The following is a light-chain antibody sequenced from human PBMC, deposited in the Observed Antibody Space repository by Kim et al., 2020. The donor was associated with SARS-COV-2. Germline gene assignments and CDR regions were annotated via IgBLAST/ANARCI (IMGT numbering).Light chain of an antibody. CDR2: AKK. CDR3: SSRDIDNTHNRVL. Sequence: SSELTQDPAVSVALGQTVRITCQGDSLRNYFASWYQQKPGQAPVLVIYAKKNRPSGIPDRFSGSASGNIASLTITGAQAEDEADYYCSSRDIDNTHNRVLFGGGTKLTVL. CDR1: SLRNYF. J-gene: IGLJ3*02. V-gene: IGLV3-19*01.